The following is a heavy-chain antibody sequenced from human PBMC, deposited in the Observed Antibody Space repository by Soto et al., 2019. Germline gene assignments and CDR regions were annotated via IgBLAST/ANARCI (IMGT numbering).Heavy chain of an antibody. D-gene: IGHD6-19*01. CDR3: AKGVSSSAGAASDS. V-gene: IGHV3-23*01. J-gene: IGHJ4*02. Sequence: EVQLLESGGGLVQPGGSLRLSCAASGFTLSSYAMTWVRHAPGKGLEWVSVISDSDNATYYADSVKGRLTISRDNSKNTLYLQLNSLRAEDTAVYYCAKGVSSSAGAASDSWGQGTLVTVSA. CDR2: ISDSDNAT. CDR1: GFTLSSYA.